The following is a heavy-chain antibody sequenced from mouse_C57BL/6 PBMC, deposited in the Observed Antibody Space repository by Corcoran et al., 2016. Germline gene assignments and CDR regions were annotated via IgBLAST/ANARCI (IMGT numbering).Heavy chain of an antibody. CDR3: ARFSQYYGSSFTGTYWYFDV. Sequence: EVQLQQSGPELVKPGASVKISCKASGYTFTDYYMNWVKQSHGKSLEWIGDINPNNGGTSYNQKFKGKATLTVDKSSSTAYMELRSLTSEDSAVYYCARFSQYYGSSFTGTYWYFDVWGTGTTVTVSS. D-gene: IGHD1-1*01. CDR1: GYTFTDYY. J-gene: IGHJ1*03. V-gene: IGHV1-26*01. CDR2: INPNNGGT.